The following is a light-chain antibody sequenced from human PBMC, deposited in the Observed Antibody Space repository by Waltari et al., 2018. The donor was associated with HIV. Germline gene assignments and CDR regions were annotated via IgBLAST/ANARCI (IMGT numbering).Light chain of an antibody. Sequence: SYELTQSPSVSVSPGHTTSITCSGDTLGGKYVGWYQQKPGQSPVLVIYQDTKRPSGIPERFSGSNSGNTATLTISGTQAMDESDYYCQARDSTTVVFGGGTKLTVL. CDR1: TLGGKY. CDR2: QDT. J-gene: IGLJ2*01. CDR3: QARDSTTVV. V-gene: IGLV3-1*01.